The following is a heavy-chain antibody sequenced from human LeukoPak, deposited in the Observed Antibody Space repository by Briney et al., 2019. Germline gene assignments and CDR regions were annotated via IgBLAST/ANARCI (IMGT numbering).Heavy chain of an antibody. D-gene: IGHD6-6*01. J-gene: IGHJ4*02. Sequence: SETLSLTCAVYGGSFSGYYWSWIRQPPGKGLEWIGEINHSGSTNYNPSLKSRVTISVDTSKNQFSLKLSSVTAADTAVYYCARSPEYSSSSVEFDYWGQGTLVTVSS. CDR2: INHSGST. CDR3: ARSPEYSSSSVEFDY. CDR1: GGSFSGYY. V-gene: IGHV4-34*01.